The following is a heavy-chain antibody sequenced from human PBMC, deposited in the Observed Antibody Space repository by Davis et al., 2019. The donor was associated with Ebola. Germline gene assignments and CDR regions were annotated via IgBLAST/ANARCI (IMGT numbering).Heavy chain of an antibody. J-gene: IGHJ4*02. CDR1: GGSFSGYY. Sequence: SETLSLTCAVYGGSFSGYYWSWIRQPPGKGLEWIGEINHSGSTNYNPSLKSRVTISVDTSKNQFSLKLSSVTAADTAVYYCARLTLYSSGWYGRDYWGQGTLVTVSS. CDR3: ARLTLYSSGWYGRDY. V-gene: IGHV4-34*01. CDR2: INHSGST. D-gene: IGHD6-19*01.